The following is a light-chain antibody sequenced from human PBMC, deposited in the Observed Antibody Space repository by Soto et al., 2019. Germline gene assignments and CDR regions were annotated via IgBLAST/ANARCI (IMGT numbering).Light chain of an antibody. V-gene: IGLV1-44*01. J-gene: IGLJ1*01. CDR1: SSNIGFNA. CDR3: QSYDRGLTAYV. Sequence: QSVLTQPPSASGTPGQRVTLSCSGSSSNIGFNAVNWYQQLPGTAPKLVMHGNSQRPSGVPDRFSGSKSGTSASLAITGLQAEDEGHYYCQSYDRGLTAYVFGTGTKLTVL. CDR2: GNS.